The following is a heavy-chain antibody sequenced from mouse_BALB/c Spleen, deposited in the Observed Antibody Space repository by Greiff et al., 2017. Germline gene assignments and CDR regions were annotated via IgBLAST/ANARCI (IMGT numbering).Heavy chain of an antibody. CDR2: ISTYYGDA. CDR1: GYTFTDYA. D-gene: IGHD2-4*01. J-gene: IGHJ4*01. V-gene: IGHV1S137*01. Sequence: QVQLKQSGAELVRPGVSVKISCKGSGYTFTDYAMHWVKQSHAKSLEWIGVISTYYGDASYNQKFKGKATMTVDKSSSTAYMELARLTSEDSAIYYCARSGDMITTIAMDYWGQGTSVTVSS. CDR3: ARSGDMITTIAMDY.